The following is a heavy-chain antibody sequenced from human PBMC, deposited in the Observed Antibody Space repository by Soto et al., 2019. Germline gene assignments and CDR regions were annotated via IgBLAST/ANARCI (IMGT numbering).Heavy chain of an antibody. CDR1: GGTFSSYT. Sequence: SVKVSCKASGGTFSSYTISWVRQAPGQGLEWMGRIIPILGIANYAQKFQGRVTITADKSTSTAYMELSSLRSEDTAVYYCARGGNYYGSGSYAPPEYYFDYWG. CDR2: IIPILGIA. J-gene: IGHJ4*01. CDR3: ARGGNYYGSGSYAPPEYYFDY. V-gene: IGHV1-69*02. D-gene: IGHD3-10*01.